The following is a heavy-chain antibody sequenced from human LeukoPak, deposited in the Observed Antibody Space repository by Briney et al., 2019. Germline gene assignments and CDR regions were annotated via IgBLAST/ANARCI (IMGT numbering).Heavy chain of an antibody. V-gene: IGHV4-34*01. CDR2: INHSGST. CDR1: GGSFSGYY. J-gene: IGHJ5*02. CDR3: ARGAPAATFDP. D-gene: IGHD2-2*01. Sequence: SETLSLTCAVYGGSFSGYYWSWIRQPPGKGLEWIGEINHSGSTNYNPSRKSRVTISVDTSKNQFSLKLSSVTAADTAVYYCARGAPAATFDPWGQGTLVTVSS.